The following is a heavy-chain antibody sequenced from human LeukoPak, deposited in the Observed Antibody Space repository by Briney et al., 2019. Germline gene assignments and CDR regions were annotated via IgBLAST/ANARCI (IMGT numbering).Heavy chain of an antibody. Sequence: PGGSLRLSCAASGFTFSSYGMHWVRQAPGKGLEWVAFIRYDGSNKYYADSVKGRFTISRDNSKNTLYLQMNSLRAEDTAVYYCARDATLSSGSTDAFDIWGQGTMVTVSS. CDR2: IRYDGSNK. CDR1: GFTFSSYG. V-gene: IGHV3-30*02. CDR3: ARDATLSSGSTDAFDI. D-gene: IGHD2-15*01. J-gene: IGHJ3*02.